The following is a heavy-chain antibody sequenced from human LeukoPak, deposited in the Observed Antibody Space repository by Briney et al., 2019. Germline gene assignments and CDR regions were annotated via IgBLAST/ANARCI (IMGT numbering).Heavy chain of an antibody. CDR1: GGSISSYY. CDR2: IYYSGST. V-gene: IGHV4-59*08. Sequence: SETLSLTCTVSGGSISSYYWSWIRQPPGKGLEWIGYIYYSGSTNYNPSLKSRVTISVDTSKNQFSLKLSSVTAADTAVYYCARTLVDYYGMDVWGQGTLVTASS. J-gene: IGHJ6*02. CDR3: ARTLVDYYGMDV.